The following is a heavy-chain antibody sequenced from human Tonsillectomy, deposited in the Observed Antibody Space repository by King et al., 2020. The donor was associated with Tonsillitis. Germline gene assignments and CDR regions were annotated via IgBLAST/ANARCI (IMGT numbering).Heavy chain of an antibody. CDR3: ERDRSYTARVSLIDY. CDR2: INPSGGST. Sequence: QLVQSGAEVKKPGASVKVSCKASGYTFTSYYMHWVRQAPGQGLEWMGIINPSGGSTSYPQKFQGRVTITRDTYTRTVYMVLSSMRSEDTAVYYCERDRSYTARVSLIDYWGQGTLVTVSS. CDR1: GYTFTSYY. J-gene: IGHJ4*02. V-gene: IGHV1-46*01. D-gene: IGHD5-18*01.